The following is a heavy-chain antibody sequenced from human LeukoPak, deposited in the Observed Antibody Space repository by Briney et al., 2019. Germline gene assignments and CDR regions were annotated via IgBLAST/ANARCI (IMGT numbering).Heavy chain of an antibody. V-gene: IGHV4-4*07. CDR1: GGSISSYY. CDR2: IYTSGST. Sequence: SETLSLTCIVSGGSISSYYWSWIRQPAGKGLEWIGRIYTSGSTNYNPSLKSRVTISVDKSKNQFSLKLSSVTAADTAVYYCVRDYYESSGYYGRGGYYYMDVWGKGSTVTVSS. J-gene: IGHJ6*03. D-gene: IGHD3-22*01. CDR3: VRDYYESSGYYGRGGYYYMDV.